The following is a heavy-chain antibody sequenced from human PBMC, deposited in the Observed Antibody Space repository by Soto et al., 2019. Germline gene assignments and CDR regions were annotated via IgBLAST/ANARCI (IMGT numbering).Heavy chain of an antibody. CDR3: AGGRGNVWELPVH. V-gene: IGHV4-34*01. J-gene: IGHJ4*02. CDR2: ITHFGGT. CDR1: GGSLSGVH. D-gene: IGHD1-26*01. Sequence: QVQVQQWGAGLLKPSETLSLTCEVFGGSLSGVHWTWLRQSPGEGLEWIGEITHFGGTNSNPSLKSRVSISADTSKKPFSLHLTSVTAAATAVYYCAGGRGNVWELPVHWGQGTLVTVSS.